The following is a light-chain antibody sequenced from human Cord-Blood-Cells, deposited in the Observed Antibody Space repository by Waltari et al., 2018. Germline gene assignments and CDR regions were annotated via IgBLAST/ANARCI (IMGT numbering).Light chain of an antibody. J-gene: IGLJ3*02. CDR3: SSYTSSSTWV. CDR1: RSDVGGYNY. Sequence: QSALTQPASVSGSPGQSITISCTGTRSDVGGYNYVAWYQQHPGKAPKLMIYDVSIRPSGVSDRLSGSKSGNTAALTISGLQAEDEAEYYCSSYTSSSTWVFGGGTKLTVL. V-gene: IGLV2-14*01. CDR2: DVS.